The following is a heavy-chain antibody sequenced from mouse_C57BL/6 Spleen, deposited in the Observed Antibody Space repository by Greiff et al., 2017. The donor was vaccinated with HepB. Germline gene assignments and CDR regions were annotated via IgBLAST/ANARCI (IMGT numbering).Heavy chain of an antibody. V-gene: IGHV5-4*01. J-gene: IGHJ3*01. D-gene: IGHD2-1*01. CDR3: AREVYGNYLGFAY. CDR1: GFTFSSYA. CDR2: ISDGGSYT. Sequence: EVQRVESGGGLVKPGGSLKLSCAASGFTFSSYAMSWVRQTPEKRLEWVATISDGGSYTYYPDNVKGRFTISRDNAKNNLYLQMSHLKSEDTAMYYCAREVYGNYLGFAYWGQGTLVTVSA.